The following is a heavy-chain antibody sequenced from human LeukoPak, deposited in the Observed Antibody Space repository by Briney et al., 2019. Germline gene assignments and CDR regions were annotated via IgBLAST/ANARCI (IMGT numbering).Heavy chain of an antibody. CDR1: GYTFTSYD. Sequence: GESLKISCKVSGYTFTSYDINWVRQATGQGLEWMGWMNPNSGNTGYAQKFQGRVTITRNTSISTAYMELSSLRSEDTAVYYCARGSGTTEADDAFDIWGQGTMVTVSS. V-gene: IGHV1-8*03. CDR3: ARGSGTTEADDAFDI. CDR2: MNPNSGNT. J-gene: IGHJ3*02. D-gene: IGHD1-7*01.